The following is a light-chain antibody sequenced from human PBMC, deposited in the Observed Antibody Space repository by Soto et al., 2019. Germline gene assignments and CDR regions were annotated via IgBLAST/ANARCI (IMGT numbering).Light chain of an antibody. J-gene: IGLJ3*02. CDR2: GNK. CDR1: SSNLGAGYD. Sequence: QSVLTQPASVSGSPGQRVTISCTGNSSNLGAGYDVPWYQQHPGAAPKLIIYGNKNRPSGIPERFSGSKSGTSASLAISGLQAEDEADYYCQAYDYSLTALVFGGGTKLTVL. V-gene: IGLV1-40*01. CDR3: QAYDYSLTALV.